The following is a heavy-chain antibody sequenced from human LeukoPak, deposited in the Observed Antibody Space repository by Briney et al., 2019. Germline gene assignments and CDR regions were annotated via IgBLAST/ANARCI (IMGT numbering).Heavy chain of an antibody. D-gene: IGHD1-26*01. Sequence: SVKVSCKASVGTFSSYAISWVRQSPGQGLEWMGGIIPIFGTANYAQKFQGRVTITTDESTSTAYMELSSLRSEDTAVYYCATSQEREDSGWRVDYWGQGTLVTVSS. CDR1: VGTFSSYA. CDR2: IIPIFGTA. V-gene: IGHV1-69*05. J-gene: IGHJ4*02. CDR3: ATSQEREDSGWRVDY.